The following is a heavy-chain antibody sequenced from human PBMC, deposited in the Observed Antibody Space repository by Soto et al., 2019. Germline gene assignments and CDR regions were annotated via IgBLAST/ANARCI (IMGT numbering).Heavy chain of an antibody. Sequence: PGESLKISCKVSGYSFTTYWIGWVRQMPGKGLEWMGIIYPGDSDTRYRPSFQGQVTISADKYISTAYLQWSSLKASDTAMYYCARKDTSSAFDYWGQGTLVTVSS. V-gene: IGHV5-51*01. CDR1: GYSFTTYW. CDR3: ARKDTSSAFDY. J-gene: IGHJ4*02. D-gene: IGHD3-3*01. CDR2: IYPGDSDT.